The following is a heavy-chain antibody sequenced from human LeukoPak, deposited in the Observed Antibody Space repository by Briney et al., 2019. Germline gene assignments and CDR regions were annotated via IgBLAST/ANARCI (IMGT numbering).Heavy chain of an antibody. V-gene: IGHV3-23*01. Sequence: QPGGSLRLSCAASGFIFSNYAMSWVRQAPGKGLEWVSAIGGRDGGTYYADSVKGRFTVSRDDPKNTLYLQMNTLRVEDTAVYYCAKWGDYDILTGYYDSDYRGHGTLVTVSS. CDR1: GFIFSNYA. D-gene: IGHD3-9*01. CDR2: IGGRDGGT. J-gene: IGHJ4*01. CDR3: AKWGDYDILTGYYDSDY.